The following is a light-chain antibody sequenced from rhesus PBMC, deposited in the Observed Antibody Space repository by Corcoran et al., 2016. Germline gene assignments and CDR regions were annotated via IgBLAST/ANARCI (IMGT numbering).Light chain of an antibody. J-gene: IGLJ1*01. CDR3: CSYRCGSTYS. Sequence: QSALTQPHSVSNSLGQSVTISCTGTSSDIGGDNGVSWYQQKSGPAPRLLIYDVSKQPTGVTARFFCSKSGNTASLTIACLQAEDEADYYCCSYRCGSTYSFGAGTRLTVL. CDR1: SSDIGGDNG. V-gene: IGLV2-38*01. CDR2: DVS.